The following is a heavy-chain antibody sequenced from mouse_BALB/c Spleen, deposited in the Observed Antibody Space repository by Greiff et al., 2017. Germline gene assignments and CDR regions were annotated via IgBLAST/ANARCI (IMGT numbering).Heavy chain of an antibody. CDR2: IYPGDGDT. CDR1: GYTFTSYW. CDR3: ARERNARYFDV. V-gene: IGHV1-87*01. Sequence: VQGVESGAELARPGASVKLSCKASGYTFTSYWMQWVKQRPGQGLEWIGAIYPGDGDTRYTQKFKGKATLTADKSSSTAYMQLSSLASEDSAVYYCARERNARYFDVWGAGTTVTVSS. J-gene: IGHJ1*01.